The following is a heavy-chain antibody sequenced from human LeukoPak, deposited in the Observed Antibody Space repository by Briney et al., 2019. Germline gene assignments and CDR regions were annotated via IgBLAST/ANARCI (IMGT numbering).Heavy chain of an antibody. CDR2: IYYSGST. V-gene: IGHV4-59*01. CDR3: ARGDELLGYYYMDV. D-gene: IGHD1-26*01. Sequence: SETLSLTCTVSGGSISSYYWSWIRQPPGKGLEWIGYIYYSGSTNYNPSLKSRVTISVDTSKNQFSLKLSSVTAADTAVYYRARGDELLGYYYMDVWGKGTTVTVSS. CDR1: GGSISSYY. J-gene: IGHJ6*03.